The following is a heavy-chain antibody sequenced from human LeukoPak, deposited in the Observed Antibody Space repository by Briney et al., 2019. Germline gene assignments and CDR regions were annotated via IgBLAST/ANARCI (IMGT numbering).Heavy chain of an antibody. D-gene: IGHD2-2*02. J-gene: IGHJ5*02. CDR1: GGSISSYY. CDR3: ARDSMYCSSTSCYTGHNWFDP. Sequence: PSETLSLTCTVSGGSISSYYWSWIRQPPGKGLEWIGYIYYSGSTNYNLSLKSRVTISVDTSKTQFSLKLSSVTAADTAVYYCARDSMYCSSTSCYTGHNWFDPWGQGTLVTVSS. CDR2: IYYSGST. V-gene: IGHV4-59*01.